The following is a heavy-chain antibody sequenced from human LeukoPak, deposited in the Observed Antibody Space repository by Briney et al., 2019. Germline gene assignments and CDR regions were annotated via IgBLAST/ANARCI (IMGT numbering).Heavy chain of an antibody. CDR2: MNPNSGNT. V-gene: IGHV1-18*01. J-gene: IGHJ6*03. Sequence: ASVTVSCKASGCTFPSYDINWVRPATGQGLEWMGWMNPNSGNTNYAQKLQGRVSMTTDTSTSTAYMDLRSLRSDDTAVYYCARDLRYSSGWSASGMDVWGKGTTVTISS. CDR1: GCTFPSYD. D-gene: IGHD6-19*01. CDR3: ARDLRYSSGWSASGMDV.